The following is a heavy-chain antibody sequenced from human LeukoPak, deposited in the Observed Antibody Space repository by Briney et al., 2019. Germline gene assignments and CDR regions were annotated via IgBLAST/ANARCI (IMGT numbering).Heavy chain of an antibody. CDR2: IIPIFGTA. CDR3: ARCLLSSGWFDP. Sequence: SVKVSCKASGGTFSSYAISWVRQAPGQGLEWVGRIIPIFGTATYAQKFQDRVTITTDESTSTAYMELISLRSEDTAVYYCARCLLSSGWFDPWGQGTLVTVSS. J-gene: IGHJ5*02. D-gene: IGHD6-6*01. CDR1: GGTFSSYA. V-gene: IGHV1-69*05.